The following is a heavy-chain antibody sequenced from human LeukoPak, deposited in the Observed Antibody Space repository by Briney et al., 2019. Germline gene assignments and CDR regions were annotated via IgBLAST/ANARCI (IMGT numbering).Heavy chain of an antibody. J-gene: IGHJ3*02. V-gene: IGHV4-61*02. CDR3: ARDRGYSYGWGSAFDI. Sequence: PSETLSHTCTVSGGSISSGSYYWSWIRQPAGKGLEWIGRIYSSGSTNYNPSLKSRVTISVDTSKNQFSLKLSSVTAADTAVYYCARDRGYSYGWGSAFDIWGQGTMVTVSS. CDR1: GGSISSGSYY. CDR2: IYSSGST. D-gene: IGHD5-18*01.